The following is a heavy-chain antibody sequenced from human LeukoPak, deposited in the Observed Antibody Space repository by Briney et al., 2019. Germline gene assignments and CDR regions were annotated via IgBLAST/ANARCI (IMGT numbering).Heavy chain of an antibody. CDR1: GYTFTSYD. Sequence: GASVKVSCKASGYTFTSYDISWVRQATGQGLEWMGWMNPNSGNTGYAQKFQGRVTMTRNTSISTAYMELSSLRSEDTAVYYCARAHRSGWPTDYWGQGTLVTVSS. CDR3: ARAHRSGWPTDY. CDR2: MNPNSGNT. V-gene: IGHV1-8*01. D-gene: IGHD6-19*01. J-gene: IGHJ4*02.